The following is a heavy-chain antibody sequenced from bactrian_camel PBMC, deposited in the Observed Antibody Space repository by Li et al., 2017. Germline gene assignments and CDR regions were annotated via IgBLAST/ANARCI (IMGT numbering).Heavy chain of an antibody. J-gene: IGHJ4*01. D-gene: IGHD7*01. CDR3: AAVYANCWTVRPARFFEY. V-gene: IGHV3S53*01. Sequence: HVQLVESGGGSVQAGGSLTLSCASAGGGFTHSRYCMGWFRQAPGKEREGVAEIDRDGTTTYADSVKGRFTISKDNAKHTLTLQMDSLKPEDTAMYYCAAVYANCWTVRPARFFEYWGQGTQVTVS. CDR2: IDRDGTT. CDR1: GGGFTHSRYC.